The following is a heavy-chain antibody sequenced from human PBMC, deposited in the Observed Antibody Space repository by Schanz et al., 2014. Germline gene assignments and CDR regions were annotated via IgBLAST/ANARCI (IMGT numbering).Heavy chain of an antibody. Sequence: QVQLLQSGAEVKKPGASMKVSCKASGYTFTTYYMLWVRQAPGQGLEWMGIINPSGGSTRYGQKCKVRITVTTDTSTSTVYLELSSLRSDDTAVYYCGRGFSRSYIDFWGQGTLITVSS. D-gene: IGHD6-6*01. CDR1: GYTFTTYY. V-gene: IGHV1-46*03. CDR3: GRGFSRSYIDF. J-gene: IGHJ4*02. CDR2: INPSGGST.